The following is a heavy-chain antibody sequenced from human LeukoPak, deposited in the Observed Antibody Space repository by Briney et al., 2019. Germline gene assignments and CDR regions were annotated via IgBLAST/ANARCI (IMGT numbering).Heavy chain of an antibody. J-gene: IGHJ4*02. V-gene: IGHV3-53*01. CDR2: IYSDNT. D-gene: IGHD2-2*01. CDR3: AREFCSSTNCYFDY. Sequence: PGGSLRLSCTVSGFTVSSNSMSWVRQAPGKGLEWVSFIYSDNTHYSDSVKDRFTISRDNAKNSLYLQMNSLRAEDTAVYYCAREFCSSTNCYFDYWGQGTLVTVSS. CDR1: GFTVSSNS.